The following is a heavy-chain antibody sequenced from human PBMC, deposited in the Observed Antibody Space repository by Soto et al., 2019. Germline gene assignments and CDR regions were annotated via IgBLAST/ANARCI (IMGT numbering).Heavy chain of an antibody. Sequence: QVQLQESGPGRVKPSETLSLTCTVSGGSISSYYWSWIRQPPGKGLGWIGYIHYSGSTNYNPSLKSRVTISVDTSKNQFSLKLRSVTAADTAVYYCARPHGGSSGWDNWFDPWGQGTLVTVSS. CDR2: IHYSGST. J-gene: IGHJ5*02. D-gene: IGHD6-25*01. V-gene: IGHV4-59*01. CDR1: GGSISSYY. CDR3: ARPHGGSSGWDNWFDP.